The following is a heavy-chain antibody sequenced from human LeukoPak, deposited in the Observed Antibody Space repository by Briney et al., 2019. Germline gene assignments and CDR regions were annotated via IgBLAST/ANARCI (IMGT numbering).Heavy chain of an antibody. CDR1: EFTFTTYG. Sequence: GGSLTLSCAASEFTFTTYGMHWVRQAPGKGLEWVAFIYYDGSNIYYADYVKGRFTFSRDISKNTLYLQMDSLRAEDTAIYYCARDWKTNSFDYWGQGTLVTVSS. J-gene: IGHJ4*02. D-gene: IGHD1-1*01. CDR2: IYYDGSNI. CDR3: ARDWKTNSFDY. V-gene: IGHV3-33*01.